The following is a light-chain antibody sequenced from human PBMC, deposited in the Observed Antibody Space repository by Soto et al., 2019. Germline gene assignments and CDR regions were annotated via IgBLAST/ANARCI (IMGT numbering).Light chain of an antibody. Sequence: IVLTQSPGTLSLSPGESATLSCRASQSLSWGYLAWYQHTSGQAPRLLIYGASKRATGIPQRFSGSASGTDFTLPISRLEPENFAMYPCQQYGASPWTFGQGTKVEV. CDR2: GAS. CDR1: QSLSWGY. CDR3: QQYGASPWT. J-gene: IGKJ1*01. V-gene: IGKV3-20*01.